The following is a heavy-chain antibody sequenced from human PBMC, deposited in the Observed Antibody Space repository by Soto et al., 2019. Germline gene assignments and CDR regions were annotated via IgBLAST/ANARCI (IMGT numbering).Heavy chain of an antibody. J-gene: IGHJ6*02. CDR1: GFSFSDNY. V-gene: IGHV3-11*06. CDR2: IGSSRSYT. D-gene: IGHD1-1*01. Sequence: QVQLVESGGGLVKPGGSLRISCAASGFSFSDNYMKWIRQAPGKGLEFVSYIGSSRSYTRYADSVEGRFTNSRDNAKNSLYLQMNNLRVEDTAVYYCAREGGKQYGYFFGLDVWGQGTTVTVSS. CDR3: AREGGKQYGYFFGLDV.